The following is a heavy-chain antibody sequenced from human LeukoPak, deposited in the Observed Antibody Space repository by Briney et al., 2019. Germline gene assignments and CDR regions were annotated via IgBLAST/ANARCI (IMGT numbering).Heavy chain of an antibody. V-gene: IGHV3-33*03. D-gene: IGHD3-9*01. Sequence: PGTSLRLSCAASGFTFSIYGMHWVRQAPGKGLDWVAGIWEDGSNIYYADSVRGRYTISRDNSKNTLYLQINSLRGEDTAVYYCALGLVTDYWGQGTLVTVSS. CDR3: ALGLVTDY. J-gene: IGHJ4*02. CDR1: GFTFSIYG. CDR2: IWEDGSNI.